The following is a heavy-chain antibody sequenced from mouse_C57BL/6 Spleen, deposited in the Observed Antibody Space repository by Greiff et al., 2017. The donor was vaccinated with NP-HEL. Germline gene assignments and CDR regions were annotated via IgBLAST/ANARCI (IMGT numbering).Heavy chain of an antibody. CDR2: INPNNGGT. Sequence: EVQLQQSGPELVKPGASMKMSCKASGYTFTDYNMHWVKQSHGKSLEWIGYINPNNGGTSYNQKFKGKATLTVNKSSSTADMELRSLTSEDSAVYYCAISEGVWYYFDYWGQGTTLTVSS. CDR3: AISEGVWYYFDY. CDR1: GYTFTDYN. J-gene: IGHJ2*01. V-gene: IGHV1-22*01.